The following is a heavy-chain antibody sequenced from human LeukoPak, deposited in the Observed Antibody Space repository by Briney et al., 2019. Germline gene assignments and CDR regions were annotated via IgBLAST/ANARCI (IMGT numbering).Heavy chain of an antibody. CDR1: GASISSHY. V-gene: IGHV4-59*11. CDR3: ARRLCSSLTCNIGPSGNWLDP. Sequence: SETLSLTCTVSGASISSHYWSWIRQPPGRGLEWIGYIHYSGITSYDPSLKSRVTMSIDTSKSQFSLNLNSVTAADTAVYYCARRLCSSLTCNIGPSGNWLDPWGQGTLVTVSS. D-gene: IGHD2-2*02. CDR2: IHYSGIT. J-gene: IGHJ5*02.